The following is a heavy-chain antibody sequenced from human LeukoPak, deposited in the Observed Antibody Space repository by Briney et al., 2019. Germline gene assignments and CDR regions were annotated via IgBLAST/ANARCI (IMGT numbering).Heavy chain of an antibody. CDR2: IYSGGST. V-gene: IGHV3-53*01. J-gene: IGHJ6*02. CDR1: GFTVSSNY. D-gene: IGHD1-26*01. CDR3: ARDHERMVGATRVYYYGMDV. Sequence: PGGSLRLSCAASGFTVSSNYMSWVRQAPGKGLEWVSVIYSGGSTYYADSVKGRFTISRDNSKNTLYLQMNSLRAEDTAVYYCARDHERMVGATRVYYYGMDVWGQGTTVTVSS.